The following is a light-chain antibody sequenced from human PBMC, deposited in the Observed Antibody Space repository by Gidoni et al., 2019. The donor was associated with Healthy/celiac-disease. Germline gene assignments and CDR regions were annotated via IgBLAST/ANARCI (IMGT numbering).Light chain of an antibody. J-gene: IGKJ1*01. Sequence: EIEMTQSPASLSVSAGDRATLTCRASQSVSSYLNWYQQKPGKAPKLLIYAASILASGVPSRFSGIGSGTDFTLTISSLQPEDFAIYYCQQSYSTPLTFGQGTKVEIK. CDR2: AAS. CDR1: QSVSSY. V-gene: IGKV1-39*01. CDR3: QQSYSTPLT.